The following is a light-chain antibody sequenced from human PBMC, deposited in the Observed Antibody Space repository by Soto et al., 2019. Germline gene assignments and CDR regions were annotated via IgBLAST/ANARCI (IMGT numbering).Light chain of an antibody. CDR3: QQYKSFSLT. CDR2: DTS. CDR1: RGIGST. V-gene: IGKV3-15*01. J-gene: IGKJ4*01. Sequence: EVVMTQSPATLSVSPGERATLSCRASRGIGSTLAWYQQKPGQTPRLLIYDTSTRATGVPARFIGSASGTEFTLTITSLQSEDFATYYCQQYKSFSLTFGGGTRVEVK.